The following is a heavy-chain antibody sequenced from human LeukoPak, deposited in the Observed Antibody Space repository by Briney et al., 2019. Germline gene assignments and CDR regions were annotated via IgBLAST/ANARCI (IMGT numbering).Heavy chain of an antibody. CDR3: ARGYYYDSSGYPNWYFDL. CDR2: IYYSGST. J-gene: IGHJ2*01. Sequence: PSETLSLTCTVSGGSISSGSYYWSWIRQPAGKGLEWIGYIYYSGSTNYNPSLKSRVTISVDTSKNQFSLKLSSVTAADTAVYYCARGYYYDSSGYPNWYFDLWGRGTLVTVSS. CDR1: GGSISSGSYY. V-gene: IGHV4-61*10. D-gene: IGHD3-22*01.